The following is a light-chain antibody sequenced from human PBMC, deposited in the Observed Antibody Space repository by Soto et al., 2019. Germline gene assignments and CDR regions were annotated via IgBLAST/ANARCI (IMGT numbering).Light chain of an antibody. J-gene: IGKJ1*01. V-gene: IGKV1-5*01. CDR2: DAS. CDR3: QQYNSYWT. Sequence: TVSASVGDRVTITCRASQSISSWLAWYQQKPGKAPKLLIYDASSLESGVPSRFSGSGSGTEFTLTISSLQPDDFATYYCQQYNSYWTFGQGTKVDIK. CDR1: QSISSW.